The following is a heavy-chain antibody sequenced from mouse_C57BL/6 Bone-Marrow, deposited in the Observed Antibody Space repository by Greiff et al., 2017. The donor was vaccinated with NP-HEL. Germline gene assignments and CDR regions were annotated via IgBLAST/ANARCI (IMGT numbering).Heavy chain of an antibody. Sequence: EVHLVESGGGLVKPGGSLKLSCAASGFTFSSYAMSWVRQTPEKRLEWVATISDGGSYTYYPDNVKGRFTISRDNAKNNLYLQVSHLKSEDTAMYYCARDFITTVGDYWGQGTTLTVSS. V-gene: IGHV5-4*01. CDR3: ARDFITTVGDY. J-gene: IGHJ2*01. D-gene: IGHD1-1*01. CDR2: ISDGGSYT. CDR1: GFTFSSYA.